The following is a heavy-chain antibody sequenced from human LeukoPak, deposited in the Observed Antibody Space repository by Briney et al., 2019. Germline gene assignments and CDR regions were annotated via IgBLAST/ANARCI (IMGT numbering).Heavy chain of an antibody. CDR1: GGTFSSYA. J-gene: IGHJ3*02. Sequence: SVKVSCKASGGTFSSYAISWVRQAPGQGLEWMGRIIPILGIANYAQKFQGRVTITADKSTGTAYMELSSLRSEDTAVYYCARGVVGATGAFDIWGQGTMVTVSS. CDR3: ARGVVGATGAFDI. D-gene: IGHD1-26*01. V-gene: IGHV1-69*04. CDR2: IIPILGIA.